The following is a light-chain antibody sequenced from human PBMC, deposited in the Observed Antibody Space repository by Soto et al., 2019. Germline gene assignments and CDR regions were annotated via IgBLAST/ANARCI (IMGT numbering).Light chain of an antibody. J-gene: IGKJ1*01. Sequence: EIVMTQSPATPSVSPGERAMLSCRASQSVSSNLAWYQQKPGQAPRLLIYGASTRATGIPARFSGSGSGTEFTLTISSLQSEDFAVYYCQQYNNRPPGWTFGQGTKVDIK. V-gene: IGKV3-15*01. CDR2: GAS. CDR3: QQYNNRPPGWT. CDR1: QSVSSN.